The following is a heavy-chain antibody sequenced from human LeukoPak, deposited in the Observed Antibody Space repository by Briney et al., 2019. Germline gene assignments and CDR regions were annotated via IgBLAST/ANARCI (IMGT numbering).Heavy chain of an antibody. V-gene: IGHV3-30*02. CDR2: IRYDGSNK. D-gene: IGHD3-9*01. CDR3: ANPETKDVLRYFDWPSGTFDY. J-gene: IGHJ4*02. CDR1: GFTFSSYG. Sequence: QPGRSLRLSCAASGFTFSSYGMHWVRQAPGKGLEWVAFIRYDGSNKYYADSVKGRFTISRDNSKNTLYLQINSLRAEDTAVYYCANPETKDVLRYFDWPSGTFDYWGQGTLVTVSS.